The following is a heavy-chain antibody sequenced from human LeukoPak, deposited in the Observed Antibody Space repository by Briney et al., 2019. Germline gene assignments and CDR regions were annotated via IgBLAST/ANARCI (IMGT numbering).Heavy chain of an antibody. V-gene: IGHV4-38-2*02. CDR1: GYSISSGYY. D-gene: IGHD4-17*01. CDR2: IYHSGST. CDR3: ARDSTVTTAANDY. Sequence: PSETLSLTCTVSGYSISSGYYWGWIRQPPGKGLEWIGSIYHSGSTYYNPSLKSRVTISVDTSKNQFSLKLSSVTAADTAVYYCARDSTVTTAANDYWGQGTLVTVSS. J-gene: IGHJ4*02.